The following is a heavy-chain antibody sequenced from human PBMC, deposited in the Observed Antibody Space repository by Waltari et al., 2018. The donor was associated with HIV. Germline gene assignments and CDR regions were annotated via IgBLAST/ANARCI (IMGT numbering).Heavy chain of an antibody. Sequence: EVQLVESGGGLVQPGGSLRLSCAASGFTFSDHYMDWVRQAPGKGLEWVGRTRNKANSYTTEYAASVKGRFTISRDDSKNSLYLQMNSLKTEDTAMYYCARKSSISSGFDYWGQGTLVTVSS. CDR3: ARKSSISSGFDY. D-gene: IGHD3-22*01. J-gene: IGHJ4*02. CDR1: GFTFSDHY. CDR2: TRNKANSYTT. V-gene: IGHV3-72*01.